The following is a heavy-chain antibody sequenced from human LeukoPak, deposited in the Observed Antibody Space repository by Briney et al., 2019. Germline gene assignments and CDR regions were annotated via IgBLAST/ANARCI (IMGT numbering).Heavy chain of an antibody. D-gene: IGHD3-22*01. CDR1: GFTFSSYA. J-gene: IGHJ4*02. Sequence: GGSLRLFCAASGFTFSSYAMSWARHAPGKGLEWVSSISGSGGRTYYADSVKGRFTISRDNSNNTLYLQMNSLRAEDTAVYYCAKDTGSGYYTYYFDYWGQGTLVTVSS. V-gene: IGHV3-23*01. CDR3: AKDTGSGYYTYYFDY. CDR2: ISGSGGRT.